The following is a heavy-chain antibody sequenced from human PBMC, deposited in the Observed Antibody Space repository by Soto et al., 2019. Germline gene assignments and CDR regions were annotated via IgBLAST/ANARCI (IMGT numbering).Heavy chain of an antibody. CDR1: GSTFSGYA. V-gene: IGHV1-3*01. Sequence: QVQLVQSGAEVKKPGAPMKRSCKLPGSTFSGYAMPWGPKAPGQGLEGMGWIKAGNGNIKYSPKFQGRVTITRDTFANTAYMELSSLRSEDTAVYYCARDPQTGDAVHIFDMWGQGTMVTVSS. J-gene: IGHJ3*02. CDR3: ARDPQTGDAVHIFDM. CDR2: IKAGNGNI. D-gene: IGHD3-10*01.